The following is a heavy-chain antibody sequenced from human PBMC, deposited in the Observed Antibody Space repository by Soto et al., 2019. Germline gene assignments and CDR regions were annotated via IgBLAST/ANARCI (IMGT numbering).Heavy chain of an antibody. D-gene: IGHD5-18*01. CDR3: ARSGRGLTAMVTHYYYMDF. J-gene: IGHJ6*03. V-gene: IGHV3-21*01. Sequence: EVQLVESGGGLVKPGGSLRLSCAASGFTFSSYSMNWVRQAPGKGLEWVSSISSSSSYIYYADSVKGRFTISRDNAKNPLHMQLNGLTADATDVYYCARSGRGLTAMVTHYYYMDFLGTGTTVHVSS. CDR2: ISSSSSYI. CDR1: GFTFSSYS.